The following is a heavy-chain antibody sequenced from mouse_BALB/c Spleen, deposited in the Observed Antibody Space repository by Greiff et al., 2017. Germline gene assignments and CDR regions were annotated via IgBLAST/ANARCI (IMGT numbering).Heavy chain of an antibody. CDR1: GYTFTDYE. CDR2: IDPETGGT. V-gene: IGHV1-15*01. D-gene: IGHD2-1*01. CDR3: TGDYYGNYECAY. Sequence: QVQLQQSGAELVRPGASVTLSCKASGYTFTDYEMHWVKQTPVHGLEWIGAIDPETGGTAYNQKFKGKATLTADKSSSTAYMELRSLTSEDSAVYYCTGDYYGNYECAYWGQGTLVTVSA. J-gene: IGHJ3*01.